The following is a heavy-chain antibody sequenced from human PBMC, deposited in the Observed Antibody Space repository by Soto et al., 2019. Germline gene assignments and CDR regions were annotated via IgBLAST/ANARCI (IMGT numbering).Heavy chain of an antibody. V-gene: IGHV3-53*01. J-gene: IGHJ4*02. D-gene: IGHD1-1*01. Sequence: RLSCAASGFTVSSNYMSWVRQAPGKGLEWVSVIYSGGSTYYADSVKGRFTISRDNSKNTLYLQMNSLRAEDTAVYYCARNGRNRDFDYWGQGTLVTVSS. CDR3: ARNGRNRDFDY. CDR2: IYSGGST. CDR1: GFTVSSNY.